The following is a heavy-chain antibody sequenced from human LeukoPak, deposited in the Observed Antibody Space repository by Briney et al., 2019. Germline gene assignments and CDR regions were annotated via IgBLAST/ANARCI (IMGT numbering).Heavy chain of an antibody. Sequence: GGSLRLSCAASGFTFSSYSMNWVRQAPAKGLEWVSSISSSSSYIYYADSVRGRFTISRDNSKNTLYLQMNSLRAEDTAVYYCAKDPFYDSSGYYESPPFDYWGQGTLVTVSS. CDR2: ISSSSSYI. CDR1: GFTFSSYS. D-gene: IGHD3-22*01. J-gene: IGHJ4*02. V-gene: IGHV3-21*04. CDR3: AKDPFYDSSGYYESPPFDY.